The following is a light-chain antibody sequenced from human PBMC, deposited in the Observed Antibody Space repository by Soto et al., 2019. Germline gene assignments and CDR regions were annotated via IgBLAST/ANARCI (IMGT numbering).Light chain of an antibody. V-gene: IGKV1-8*01. CDR1: QGISSY. CDR3: QQYYSYLPIT. CDR2: AAS. J-gene: IGKJ5*01. Sequence: ATRMTQSPSSLSASTGDRVTITCRASQGISSYLAWYQQKPGKAPKLLIYAASTLQSGVPSRFSGSGSGTDFTLTISCLQSEDFATYYCQQYYSYLPITFGQGTRLEIK.